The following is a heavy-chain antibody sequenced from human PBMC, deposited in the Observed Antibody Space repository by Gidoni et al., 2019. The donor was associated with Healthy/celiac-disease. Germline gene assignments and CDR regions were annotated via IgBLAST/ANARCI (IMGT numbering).Heavy chain of an antibody. CDR1: GCPFSSYW. J-gene: IGHJ5*02. Sequence: EVQLVESGRGLVQPGGSLTLSCAASGCPFSSYWMSWVRQGPGKGLEWVANIKQDGSEKYYVDSVKGRFTISRDNAKNSLYLQMNSLRAEDTAVYYCARDLGGAGNNWFDPWGQGTLVTVSS. CDR2: IKQDGSEK. D-gene: IGHD6-19*01. V-gene: IGHV3-7*03. CDR3: ARDLGGAGNNWFDP.